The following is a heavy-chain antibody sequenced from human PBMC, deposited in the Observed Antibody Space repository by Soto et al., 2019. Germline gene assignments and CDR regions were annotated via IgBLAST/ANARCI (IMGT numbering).Heavy chain of an antibody. CDR3: ARSGLMVYARNDY. Sequence: QVQLVQSGAEVKKPGSSVKVSCKASGGTFSSYAISWVLQAPGQGLEWMGGIIPIFGTANYAQKFQGRVTIPADESTSTAYMELSSLRSEDTAVYYFARSGLMVYARNDYWGQGTLVTVSS. CDR2: IIPIFGTA. D-gene: IGHD2-8*01. CDR1: GGTFSSYA. J-gene: IGHJ4*02. V-gene: IGHV1-69*01.